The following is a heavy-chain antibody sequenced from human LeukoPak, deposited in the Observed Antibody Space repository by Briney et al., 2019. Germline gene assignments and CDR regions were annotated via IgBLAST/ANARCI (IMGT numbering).Heavy chain of an antibody. Sequence: SVQVSCKASGGTFISYAISWVRQAPGQGLEWMGGIIPVFGTANYAQKFQGRVTITADESTSTAYMELSSLRSEDTAVYYCARGGDYVWGTPYGYYGMDVWGQGTTVTVSS. J-gene: IGHJ6*02. CDR1: GGTFISYA. V-gene: IGHV1-69*01. CDR2: IIPVFGTA. D-gene: IGHD3-16*01. CDR3: ARGGDYVWGTPYGYYGMDV.